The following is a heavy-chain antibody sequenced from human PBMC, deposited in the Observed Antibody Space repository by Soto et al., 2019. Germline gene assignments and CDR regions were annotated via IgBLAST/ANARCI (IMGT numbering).Heavy chain of an antibody. CDR1: GGSISSYY. CDR3: ARSRYFDWDENYFDY. J-gene: IGHJ4*02. D-gene: IGHD3-9*01. Sequence: SETLSLTCTVSGGSISSYYWSWIRQPPGKGLEWIGYIYYSGSTNYNPSLKSRVTISVDTSKNQFSLKLSSVTAADTAVYYCARSRYFDWDENYFDYWGQGTLVTVSS. CDR2: IYYSGST. V-gene: IGHV4-59*01.